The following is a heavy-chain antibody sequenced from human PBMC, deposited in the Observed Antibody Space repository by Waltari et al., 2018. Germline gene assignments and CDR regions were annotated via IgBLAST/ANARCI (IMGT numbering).Heavy chain of an antibody. CDR3: ARGGDQWELLHYYYYMDV. CDR2: IYYSGST. V-gene: IGHV4-59*01. J-gene: IGHJ6*03. Sequence: QVQLQESGPGLVKPSETLSLTRTVSGGSISSYYWSWIRQPPGKGLEWIGYIYYSGSTNYNPSRKSRVTRSVDTSKNQFSLKLSSVTAADTAVYYCARGGDQWELLHYYYYMDVWGKGTTVTVSS. D-gene: IGHD1-26*01. CDR1: GGSISSYY.